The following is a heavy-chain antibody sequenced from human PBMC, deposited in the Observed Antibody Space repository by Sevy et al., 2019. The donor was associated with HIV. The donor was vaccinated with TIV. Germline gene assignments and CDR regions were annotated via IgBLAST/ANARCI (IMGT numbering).Heavy chain of an antibody. J-gene: IGHJ4*02. CDR1: GFTFTNAW. CDR2: VKGKIDGGKI. Sequence: GGSLRLSCAASGFTFTNAWMSWVRQAPGKGLEWVGRVKGKIDGGKIDYAAPVKGRFTISRDDSKNTVYLQMNSLKPDDTAVYYCSTATEWREGFSDNWGQGTLVTVYS. D-gene: IGHD3-3*01. V-gene: IGHV3-15*01. CDR3: STATEWREGFSDN.